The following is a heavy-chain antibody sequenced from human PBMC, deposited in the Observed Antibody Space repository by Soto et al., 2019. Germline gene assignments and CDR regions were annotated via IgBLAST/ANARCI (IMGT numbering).Heavy chain of an antibody. CDR2: LNGSGGST. Sequence: GESLKISCAASGFTFSNYAMTWVRQAPGKGLEWVSGLNGSGGSTYYADSVKGRFTISRDNSKNTLYLQMNSLRAEDTAVYYCAKGPSYVPRPSTFDYWGQGTLVTVSS. V-gene: IGHV3-23*01. CDR3: AKGPSYVPRPSTFDY. J-gene: IGHJ4*02. CDR1: GFTFSNYA. D-gene: IGHD3-16*01.